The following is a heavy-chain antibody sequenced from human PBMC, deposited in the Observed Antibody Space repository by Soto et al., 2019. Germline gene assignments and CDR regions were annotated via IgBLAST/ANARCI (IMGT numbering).Heavy chain of an antibody. Sequence: GGSLRLSCTASGFTFYNTWMSWVRQAPGKGLEWVGRVKSKTDGGATDYNALVRGRFTISRDDSEKTLYLQMNSLQTDDTAVYYCTTDRRSSYDPQFDFWGQGTLVTVSS. CDR2: VKSKTDGGAT. J-gene: IGHJ4*02. V-gene: IGHV3-15*01. D-gene: IGHD5-12*01. CDR3: TTDRRSSYDPQFDF. CDR1: GFTFYNTW.